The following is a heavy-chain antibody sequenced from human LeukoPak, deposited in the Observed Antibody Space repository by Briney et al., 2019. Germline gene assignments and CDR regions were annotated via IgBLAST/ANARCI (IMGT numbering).Heavy chain of an antibody. V-gene: IGHV3-20*04. CDR2: LNWNGGST. J-gene: IGHJ4*02. D-gene: IGHD3-10*01. CDR1: GFTFEDNG. CDR3: ATHSYYYGSGSYPHYLDY. Sequence: GGSLRLSCAASGFTFEDNGMGWVRQAPGKGLEWVSGLNWNGGSTGYADSVKGRFTISRDNARNSLYLQMNSLRIEDTALYYCATHSYYYGSGSYPHYLDYWGQGTLVTVSA.